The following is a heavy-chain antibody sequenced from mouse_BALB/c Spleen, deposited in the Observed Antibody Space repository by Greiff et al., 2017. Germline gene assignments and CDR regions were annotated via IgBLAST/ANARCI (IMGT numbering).Heavy chain of an antibody. Sequence: QVQLQQSGPELVKPGASVRISCKASGYTFTSYYIHWVRQRPEQGLEWIGWIFPGDGSTKYNEKFKGKATLTTDKSSSTAYMQLSRLTSEDSAVYFCARSEIYRYDAWFAYWGQGTLVTVSA. V-gene: IGHV1S56*01. D-gene: IGHD2-14*01. J-gene: IGHJ3*01. CDR2: IFPGDGST. CDR3: ARSEIYRYDAWFAY. CDR1: GYTFTSYY.